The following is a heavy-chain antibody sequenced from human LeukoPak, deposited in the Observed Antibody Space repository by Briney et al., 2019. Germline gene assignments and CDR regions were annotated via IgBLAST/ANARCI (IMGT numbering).Heavy chain of an antibody. Sequence: SETLSLTCAVYGGSFSCYYWSWMRQPPGKGLEWIGEINHSGSTNYNPSLKSRVTIAVDTSKNQFSLKLSSVTAADTAVYYCARQHDSYYYYFIDVWGSGTTVTASS. CDR3: ARQHDSYYYYFIDV. CDR2: INHSGST. J-gene: IGHJ6*03. CDR1: GGSFSCYY. V-gene: IGHV4-34*01.